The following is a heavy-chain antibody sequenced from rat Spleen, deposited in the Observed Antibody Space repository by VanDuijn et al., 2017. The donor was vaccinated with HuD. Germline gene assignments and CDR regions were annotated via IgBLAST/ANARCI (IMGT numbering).Heavy chain of an antibody. V-gene: IGHV5-29*01. CDR3: VRLRYNPFDY. Sequence: EVQLVESGGGLVQPGRSLKLSCAASGFTFSNYGMAWVRQAPTKGLEWVATISYDGSSTYYRDSVKGRFTISRDNAKNTQYLQMDSLRSEDTATYYCVRLRYNPFDYWGQGVMVTVSS. D-gene: IGHD1-5*01. CDR1: GFTFSNYG. J-gene: IGHJ2*01. CDR2: ISYDGSST.